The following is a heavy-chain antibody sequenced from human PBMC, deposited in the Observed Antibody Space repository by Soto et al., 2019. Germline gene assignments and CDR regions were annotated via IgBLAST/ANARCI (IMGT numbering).Heavy chain of an antibody. V-gene: IGHV4-59*01. Sequence: TLSLTCTVSGGSISSYYWSWIRQPPGKGLEWIGYIYYSGSTNYNPSLKSRVTISVDTSKNQFSLKLSSVTAADTAVYYCARGGAGGAHWYFDLWGRGTLVTVSS. CDR2: IYYSGST. D-gene: IGHD2-8*02. CDR3: ARGGAGGAHWYFDL. J-gene: IGHJ2*01. CDR1: GGSISSYY.